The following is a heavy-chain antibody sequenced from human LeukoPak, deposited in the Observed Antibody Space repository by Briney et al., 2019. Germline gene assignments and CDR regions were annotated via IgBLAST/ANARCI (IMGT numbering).Heavy chain of an antibody. CDR3: ARQGFRRFDP. D-gene: IGHD3-3*01. Sequence: WQTLSLTCAISGDSVSSNRAAWNWFRQSPSRGLEWLGRTYYTSKWYNDYAVSVKSRITVNPDTSKNQFSLHLNSVTPEDTAVYYCARQGFRRFDPWGQGTLVTVSS. CDR2: TYYTSKWYN. CDR1: GDSVSSNRAA. V-gene: IGHV6-1*01. J-gene: IGHJ5*02.